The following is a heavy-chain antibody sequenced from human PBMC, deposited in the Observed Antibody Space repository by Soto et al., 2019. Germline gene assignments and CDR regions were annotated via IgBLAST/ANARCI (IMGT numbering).Heavy chain of an antibody. CDR2: VSSTSSHI. CDR1: GFTFSGHT. CDR3: ARCMGYDGSGYAFFDS. J-gene: IGHJ4*02. V-gene: IGHV3-21*01. D-gene: IGHD3-10*01. Sequence: EVQLVESGGGPVKPGGSLRLSCAASGFTFSGHTINWVRQAPGKGLEWVSSVSSTSSHIYYADSVKGRFTVSRDNAEKSLYLQMNSLRAEDTAIYYCARCMGYDGSGYAFFDSWGQGTLVTVSS.